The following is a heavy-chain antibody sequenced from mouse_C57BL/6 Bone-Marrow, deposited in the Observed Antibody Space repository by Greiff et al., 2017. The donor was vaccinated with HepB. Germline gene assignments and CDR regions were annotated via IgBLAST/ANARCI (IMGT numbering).Heavy chain of an antibody. D-gene: IGHD1-1*01. CDR3: ARGVYYYGSSYFYAMDY. CDR2: INPSNGGT. V-gene: IGHV1-53*01. CDR1: GYTFTSYW. J-gene: IGHJ4*01. Sequence: QVQLQQPGTELVKPGASVKLSCKASGYTFTSYWMHWVKQRPGQGLEWIGNINPSNGGTNYNEKFKGKATLTADKSSSTAYMELRSLTSEDSAVYFCARGVYYYGSSYFYAMDYWGQGTSVTVSS.